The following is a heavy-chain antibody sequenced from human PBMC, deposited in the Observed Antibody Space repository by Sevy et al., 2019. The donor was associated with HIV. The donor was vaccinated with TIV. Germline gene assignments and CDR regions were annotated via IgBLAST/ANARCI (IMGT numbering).Heavy chain of an antibody. V-gene: IGHV1-24*01. Sequence: ASVKVSCKVSGHTLSEFAMHWVRLAPGKGLEWMGTFDPEDGKTLHAQKFQGRVTMTADTSTDADYMEVNNLRSEDTDVYYCATTKDYYDSSGYPFDYWGQGTLVTVSS. CDR2: FDPEDGKT. CDR3: ATTKDYYDSSGYPFDY. D-gene: IGHD3-22*01. CDR1: GHTLSEFA. J-gene: IGHJ4*02.